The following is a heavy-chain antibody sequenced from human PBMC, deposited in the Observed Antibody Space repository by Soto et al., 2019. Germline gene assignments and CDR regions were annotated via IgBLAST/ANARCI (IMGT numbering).Heavy chain of an antibody. J-gene: IGHJ2*01. CDR2: ISASTRNT. CDR1: GYTFSDYA. CDR3: VRCYCSVGSCYACWHFDL. D-gene: IGHD2-15*01. V-gene: IGHV1-18*01. Sequence: QVQLVQSGGEVKKPGASVKVSCQASGYTFSDYAISWVRQAPGQGLEWMGWISASTRNTDQAQNFQGRVIMTLDKSSNTAYMELRILRSDDTAVYYCVRCYCSVGSCYACWHFDLWGRGTLVTVSS.